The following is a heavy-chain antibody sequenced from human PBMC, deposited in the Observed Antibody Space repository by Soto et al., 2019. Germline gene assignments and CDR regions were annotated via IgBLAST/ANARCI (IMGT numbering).Heavy chain of an antibody. Sequence: SVKVTWKASRGAFSSCAISWVRQAPGQGLEWMGGIIPIFGTANYAQKFQGRVTITADKSTSTAYMVLSSLRSEDTAIYYCATSFGSGSRAFDYWGQGALVTVSS. CDR3: ATSFGSGSRAFDY. V-gene: IGHV1-69*06. D-gene: IGHD3-10*01. J-gene: IGHJ4*02. CDR1: RGAFSSCA. CDR2: IIPIFGTA.